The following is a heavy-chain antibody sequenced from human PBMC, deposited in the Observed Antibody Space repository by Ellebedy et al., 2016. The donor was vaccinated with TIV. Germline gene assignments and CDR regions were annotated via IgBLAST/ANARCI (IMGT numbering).Heavy chain of an antibody. Sequence: AASVKVSCKASGYTFTSYGISWVRQAPGQGLEWMGWISAYNGNTNYVQKLQGRATMTTDTSTSTAYMELRSLRSDDTAVYFCATGRSMIRGFDYWGQGTLVTVSS. CDR2: ISAYNGNT. J-gene: IGHJ4*02. D-gene: IGHD3-10*01. V-gene: IGHV1-18*01. CDR1: GYTFTSYG. CDR3: ATGRSMIRGFDY.